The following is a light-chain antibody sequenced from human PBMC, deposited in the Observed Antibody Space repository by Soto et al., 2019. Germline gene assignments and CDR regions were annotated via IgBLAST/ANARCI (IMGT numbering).Light chain of an antibody. J-gene: IGKJ4*01. Sequence: EIVLTQSPGALSLSPGERATLSCRASQSVSDNYLAWYQQKPGQAPRLLIYGASIRATGIPDRFSGSGSGAGFTLTISRLEPEDFAVYYCQQYGGSARVSFGGGTKVEIK. CDR2: GAS. CDR3: QQYGGSARVS. CDR1: QSVSDNY. V-gene: IGKV3-20*01.